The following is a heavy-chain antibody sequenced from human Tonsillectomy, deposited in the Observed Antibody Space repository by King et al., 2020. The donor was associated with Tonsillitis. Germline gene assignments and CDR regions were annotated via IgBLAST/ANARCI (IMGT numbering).Heavy chain of an antibody. Sequence: PLQESGPGLVKPSETLSLTCTVSGDSMNNQYWSWIRQSPGKGLEFIGYIFYTGATDYNPSLKSRVALSIDTSKNQFFLKLDSVTAADTAVYFCARHGKGYSGPYYEDSWGRGARVTVSS. V-gene: IGHV4-59*08. CDR1: GDSMNNQY. CDR3: ARHGKGYSGPYYEDS. J-gene: IGHJ5*02. D-gene: IGHD5-12*01. CDR2: IFYTGAT.